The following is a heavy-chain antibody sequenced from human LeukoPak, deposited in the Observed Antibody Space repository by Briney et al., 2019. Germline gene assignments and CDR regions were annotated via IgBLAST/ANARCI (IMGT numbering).Heavy chain of an antibody. J-gene: IGHJ4*02. V-gene: IGHV3-30*18. D-gene: IGHD3-16*01. CDR1: GFTFSSYG. Sequence: GGSLRLSCAASGFTFSSYGMHWVRQAPGKGLEWVAVISYDGSNKYYADSVKGRFTISRDNSKNTLYLQMNSLRAEDTVVYYCAKGSTVLSGSWGQGTLVTVSS. CDR2: ISYDGSNK. CDR3: AKGSTVLSGS.